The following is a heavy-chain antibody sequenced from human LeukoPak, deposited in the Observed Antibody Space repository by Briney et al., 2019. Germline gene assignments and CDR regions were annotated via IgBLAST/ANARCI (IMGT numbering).Heavy chain of an antibody. CDR2: ISSSSSTI. V-gene: IGHV3-11*04. CDR1: GFTFSVYH. D-gene: IGHD3-22*01. J-gene: IGHJ4*02. CDR3: ARDPRITVTQSPYHFDY. Sequence: GGSQRLSCVASGFTFSVYHMNWVRQAPGKGLEWVSYISSSSSTIYYADSVKGRFTISRDNAKNSLDLQMNSLRAEDTAVYYCARDPRITVTQSPYHFDYWGQGTLVTVSS.